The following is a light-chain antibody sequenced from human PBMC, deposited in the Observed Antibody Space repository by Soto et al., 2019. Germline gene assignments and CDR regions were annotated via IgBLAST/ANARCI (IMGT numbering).Light chain of an antibody. CDR2: EGS. CDR1: SSDVGTYNL. J-gene: IGLJ2*01. Sequence: QSALTQPASVSGSPGQSITISCTGTSSDVGTYNLVSWYQHHPGKAPKLMIYEGSNRPSGVSHRFSGSQSGNTASLTISGLRAEDEADYYCSSYAGAVVFGGGTKLTVL. CDR3: SSYAGAVV. V-gene: IGLV2-23*01.